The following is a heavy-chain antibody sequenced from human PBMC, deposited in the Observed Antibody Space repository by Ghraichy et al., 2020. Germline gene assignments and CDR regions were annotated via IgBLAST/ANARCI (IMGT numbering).Heavy chain of an antibody. CDR1: GFTFSSYA. Sequence: GESLNISCAASGFTFSSYAMSWVRQAPGKGLEWVSAISGSGGSTYYADSVKGRFTISRDNSKNTLYLQMNSLRAEDTAVYYCAKHGSALEVDYYDSSGYYTAFDYWGQGTLVTVSS. J-gene: IGHJ4*02. V-gene: IGHV3-23*01. CDR2: ISGSGGST. D-gene: IGHD3-22*01. CDR3: AKHGSALEVDYYDSSGYYTAFDY.